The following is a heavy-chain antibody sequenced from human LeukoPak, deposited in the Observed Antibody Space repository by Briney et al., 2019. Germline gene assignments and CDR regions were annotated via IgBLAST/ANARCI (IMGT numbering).Heavy chain of an antibody. Sequence: GGSLRLSCAASGFTFNRHAMHWVRQAPGKGLEWVAVISGDGSNKYYADSVKGRFTVSRDNSKNTLYLQMNSLRAEDTAVYYCARGSIAAADHFDYWGQGTLVTVSS. D-gene: IGHD6-13*01. V-gene: IGHV3-30*04. J-gene: IGHJ4*02. CDR1: GFTFNRHA. CDR3: ARGSIAAADHFDY. CDR2: ISGDGSNK.